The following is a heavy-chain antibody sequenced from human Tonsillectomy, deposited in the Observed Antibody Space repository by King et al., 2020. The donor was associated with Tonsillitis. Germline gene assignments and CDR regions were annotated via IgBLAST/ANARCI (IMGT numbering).Heavy chain of an antibody. CDR1: RFTFSNYA. D-gene: IGHD3-3*01. CDR2: ISYDGSNK. J-gene: IGHJ3*02. V-gene: IGHV3-30-3*01. CDR3: ARRRIITIISAAAFDI. Sequence: VQLVESGGGVVQPGRSLRLSCAASRFTFSNYAMNWVRQAPGKGLEWVAVISYDGSNKYYADSVKGRCTISRDNSKNTLYLQMNSLRADDTAVYYCARRRIITIISAAAFDIWGQGTMVTVSS.